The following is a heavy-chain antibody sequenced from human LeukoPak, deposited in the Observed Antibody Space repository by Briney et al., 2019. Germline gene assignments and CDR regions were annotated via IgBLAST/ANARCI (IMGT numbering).Heavy chain of an antibody. CDR1: GYTFTSYD. CDR3: ARGRNPRIYYGSGSMIRWFDP. D-gene: IGHD3-10*01. Sequence: GASVKVSCKASGYTFTSYDINWVRQATGQGLEWMGWMNPNSGNTGYAQKFQGRVTITRNTSISTAYMELSSLKSEDTAVYYCARGRNPRIYYGSGSMIRWFDPWGQGTLVTVSS. V-gene: IGHV1-8*03. J-gene: IGHJ5*02. CDR2: MNPNSGNT.